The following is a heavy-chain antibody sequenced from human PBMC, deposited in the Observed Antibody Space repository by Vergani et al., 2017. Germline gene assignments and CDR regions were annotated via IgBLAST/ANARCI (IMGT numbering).Heavy chain of an antibody. CDR1: GESISSSSYY. D-gene: IGHD2-21*01. J-gene: IGHJ4*02. V-gene: IGHV4-61*01. Sequence: QAQLQESGPGLVKPSQTLSLTCTVSGESISSSSYYWGWIRQPPGKGLEWIGYIYDSGDTKYNPSLKSRVTMSLDTSKNQFSLNLYSVTAADTAVYYCARGALWWLRQIDSWGQGTLVTVSS. CDR3: ARGALWWLRQIDS. CDR2: IYDSGDT.